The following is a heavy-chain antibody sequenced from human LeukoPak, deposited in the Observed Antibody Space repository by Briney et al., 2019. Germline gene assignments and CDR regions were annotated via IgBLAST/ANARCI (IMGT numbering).Heavy chain of an antibody. Sequence: ASVKVSCKASGYTFTSYDIKWVRQASGQGGEGMGWMNPKRGNTGYAQKFQGRGTINRNTAISKDYMEVRRQRDRDRAVYYCAREDSSGYGVDYWGQGTLVTFSS. CDR2: MNPKRGNT. V-gene: IGHV1-8*03. CDR1: GYTFTSYD. CDR3: AREDSSGYGVDY. D-gene: IGHD3-22*01. J-gene: IGHJ4*02.